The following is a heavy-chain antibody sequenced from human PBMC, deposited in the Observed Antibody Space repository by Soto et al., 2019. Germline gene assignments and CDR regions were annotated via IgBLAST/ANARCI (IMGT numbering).Heavy chain of an antibody. V-gene: IGHV3-11*06. Sequence: QVQLVESGGGLVKPGGSLRLSCVASGFTFSDYYMGWVRQAPGKGLEYISYIVTSSGYTNYADSVKGRFSISRDNAKNSLHLVMNSLRAEDSGVYYCARLRASSWYMGGYLDYWGLGTQVTVSS. CDR3: ARLRASSWYMGGYLDY. D-gene: IGHD6-13*01. J-gene: IGHJ4*02. CDR2: IVTSSGYT. CDR1: GFTFSDYY.